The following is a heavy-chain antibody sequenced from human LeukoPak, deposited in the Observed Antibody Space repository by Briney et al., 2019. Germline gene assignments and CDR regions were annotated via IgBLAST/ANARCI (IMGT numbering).Heavy chain of an antibody. D-gene: IGHD1-1*01. CDR3: ARRNMERRHYHYYYMDV. V-gene: IGHV1-46*01. J-gene: IGHJ6*03. CDR1: GYTFTNYY. Sequence: ASVKVSCKASGYTFTNYYMHWVRQAPGQGLEWMGIIHPGGGSTNYPQKFHGRVTMTRDTSTSTIYMELSSLRSEDTAVYYCARRNMERRHYHYYYMDVWGKGTTVTVSS. CDR2: IHPGGGST.